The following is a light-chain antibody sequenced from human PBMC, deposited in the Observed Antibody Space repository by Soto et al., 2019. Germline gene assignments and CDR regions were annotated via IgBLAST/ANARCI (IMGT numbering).Light chain of an antibody. CDR1: NSNIGSNT. CDR2: ENK. V-gene: IGLV1-44*01. CDR3: AAWDDSLNGWV. Sequence: QSMLTQPPSASGTPGQTVAISCSGSNSNIGSNTVNWYQQFPGTAPKLLIYENKQRPSGVPDRFSGSKSDTSASLAISGLLSDDESDYYCAAWDDSLNGWVFGGGTKLTVL. J-gene: IGLJ3*02.